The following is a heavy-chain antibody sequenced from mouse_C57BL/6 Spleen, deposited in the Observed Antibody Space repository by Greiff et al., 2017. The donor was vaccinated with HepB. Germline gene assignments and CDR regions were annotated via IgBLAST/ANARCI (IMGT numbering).Heavy chain of an antibody. CDR3: TRNRQLRLRGYFDY. Sequence: EVKVEESGGGLVQPGGSMKLSCAASGFTFSDAWMDWVRQSPEKGLEWVAEIRNKANNHATYYAESVKGRFTISRDDSKSSVYLQMNSLRAEDTGIYYCTRNRQLRLRGYFDYWGQGTTLTVSS. V-gene: IGHV6-6*01. CDR1: GFTFSDAW. CDR2: IRNKANNHAT. D-gene: IGHD3-2*02. J-gene: IGHJ2*01.